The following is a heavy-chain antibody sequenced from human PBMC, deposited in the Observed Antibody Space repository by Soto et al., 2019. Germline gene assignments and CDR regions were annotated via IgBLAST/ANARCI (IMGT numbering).Heavy chain of an antibody. CDR2: INPSGGST. V-gene: IGHV1-46*04. D-gene: IGHD3-22*01. CDR3: ARADYYGSSGYHLDY. CDR1: GYTFTNFY. Sequence: QVQVAQSGAEVKKPGASVKVSCKASGYTFTNFYIHWVRQAPGQGLEWMGIINPSGGSTTYAQKLLGRVTMTRDTSTSTVDMELSSLRSEDTAVYYCARADYYGSSGYHLDYWGQGTLVTVSS. J-gene: IGHJ4*02.